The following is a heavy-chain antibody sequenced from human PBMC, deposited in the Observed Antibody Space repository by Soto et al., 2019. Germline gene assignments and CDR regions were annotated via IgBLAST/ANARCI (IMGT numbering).Heavy chain of an antibody. D-gene: IGHD2-2*01. CDR2: IIPIFGTA. Sequence: SVKVSCKASGGTFSSYAISWVRQAPGQGLEWMGGIIPIFGTANYAQKFQGRVTITADKSTSTAYMELSSLRSEDTAVYYCARSGVGNCSSTSCSIPSQLSIWFDPWGQGTLVTVSS. CDR1: GGTFSSYA. CDR3: ARSGVGNCSSTSCSIPSQLSIWFDP. V-gene: IGHV1-69*06. J-gene: IGHJ5*02.